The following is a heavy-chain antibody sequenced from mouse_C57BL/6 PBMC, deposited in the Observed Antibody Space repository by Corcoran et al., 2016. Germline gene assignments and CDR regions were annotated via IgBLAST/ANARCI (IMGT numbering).Heavy chain of an antibody. CDR2: INTYSGVP. CDR1: GYTFTTYG. V-gene: IGHV9-3*01. CDR3: AREAYYGSSYWYFDF. J-gene: IGHJ1*03. Sequence: QIQLVQSGPELKKPGETVKISCKASGYTFTTYGMSWVKQAPGKGLKWMGWINTYSGVPTYADDFKGRFAFSLETSASTAYLHINNLKNEETATYFCAREAYYGSSYWYFDFWCTGTTVTLS. D-gene: IGHD1-1*01.